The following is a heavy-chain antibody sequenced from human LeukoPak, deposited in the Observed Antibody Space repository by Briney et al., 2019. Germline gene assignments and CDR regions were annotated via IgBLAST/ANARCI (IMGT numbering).Heavy chain of an antibody. D-gene: IGHD2/OR15-2a*01. CDR3: ARCGSNNRGQHYMDD. Sequence: PSESLSLTCIVSGRSISSYYWSWIRQPPGKGLEWIGYTHYSGGTTFNPSLKGRVTMSVDTSKIQFSLKVTSVTAGDTAVYYCARCGSNNRGQHYMDDWGKGTTVTVSS. CDR1: GRSISSYY. J-gene: IGHJ6*03. CDR2: THYSGGT. V-gene: IGHV4-59*01.